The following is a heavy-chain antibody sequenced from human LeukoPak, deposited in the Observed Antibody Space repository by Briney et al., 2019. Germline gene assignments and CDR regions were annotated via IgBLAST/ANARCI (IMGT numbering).Heavy chain of an antibody. CDR2: INHSGST. D-gene: IGHD2-2*01. Sequence: SETLSLNCAVYGGSFSGYYWSWIRQPPGKGLEWIGEINHSGSTNYNPSLKSRVTISVDTPKNQFSLKLSSVTAADTAVYYCARSSTIPGAYYYYYMDVWGKGTTVTVSS. CDR1: GGSFSGYY. J-gene: IGHJ6*03. V-gene: IGHV4-34*01. CDR3: ARSSTIPGAYYYYYMDV.